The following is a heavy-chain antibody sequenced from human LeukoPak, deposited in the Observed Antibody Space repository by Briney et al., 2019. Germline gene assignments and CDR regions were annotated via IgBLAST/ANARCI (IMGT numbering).Heavy chain of an antibody. CDR1: GGSISSGGYY. Sequence: SETLSLTCTVSGGSISSGGYYWSWIRQHPGKGLEWIGYIYYSGSTYYNPSLKSRVTISVDTSKNQFSLKLSSVTAADTAVYYCARGPRIRGVQHPFIDYWGQGTLVTVSS. CDR3: ARGPRIRGVQHPFIDY. CDR2: IYYSGST. D-gene: IGHD3-10*01. V-gene: IGHV4-31*03. J-gene: IGHJ4*02.